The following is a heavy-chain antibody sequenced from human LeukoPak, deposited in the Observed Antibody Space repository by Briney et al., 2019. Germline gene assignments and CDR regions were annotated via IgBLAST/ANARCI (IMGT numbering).Heavy chain of an antibody. V-gene: IGHV3-30*04. J-gene: IGHJ4*02. D-gene: IGHD6-6*01. Sequence: GGSLRLSCAASGFTFSSYAMHWVRQAPGKGLEWVAVISYDGSNKYYADSVKGRFTISRDNSKNTLYLQMNSLRAEDTAVYYCARGRGSSSRTVCDYWGQGTLATVSS. CDR2: ISYDGSNK. CDR3: ARGRGSSSRTVCDY. CDR1: GFTFSSYA.